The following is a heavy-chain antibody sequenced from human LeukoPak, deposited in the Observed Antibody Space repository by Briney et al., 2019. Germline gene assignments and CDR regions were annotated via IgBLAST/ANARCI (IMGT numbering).Heavy chain of an antibody. CDR1: GFTLSSYE. D-gene: IGHD6-19*01. CDR3: TRNSGWYGLS. Sequence: GGSLRLSCTFSGFTLSSYEMSWIRQAPGKGLEWVSSIDYDGGSGHYADSVKGRFTISRDNSNNTLFLHLNSLRGEDTAVYYCTRNSGWYGLSWGQGTLVTVSS. J-gene: IGHJ1*01. V-gene: IGHV3-23*01. CDR2: IDYDGGSG.